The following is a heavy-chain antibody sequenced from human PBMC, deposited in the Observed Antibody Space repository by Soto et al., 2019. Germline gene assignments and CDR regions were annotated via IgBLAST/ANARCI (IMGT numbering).Heavy chain of an antibody. CDR3: ARVSYYYDSSAYYAYYFDY. D-gene: IGHD3-22*01. V-gene: IGHV4-34*01. CDR1: GGYCGGYD. Sequence: PSETLSHTCGVEGGYCGGYDWSWILQPPGKGLEWIGEINHSGSTNYNPSLKSRVTISVDTSKNQFSLKLSSVTAADTAVYYCARVSYYYDSSAYYAYYFDYWGQGTLVTVSS. CDR2: INHSGST. J-gene: IGHJ4*02.